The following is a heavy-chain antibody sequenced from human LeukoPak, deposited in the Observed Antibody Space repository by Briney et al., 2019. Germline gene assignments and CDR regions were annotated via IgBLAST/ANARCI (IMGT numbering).Heavy chain of an antibody. CDR3: ARDDYGDCVPETLNYYYYYMDV. V-gene: IGHV4-4*07. J-gene: IGHJ6*03. CDR1: GGSISSYY. CDR2: IYTSGST. Sequence: PSETLSLTCTVSGGSISSYYWSWIRQPAGKGLEWIGRIYTSGSTNYNPSLKSRVTMSVDTSKNQFSLKLSSVTAADTAVYYCARDDYGDCVPETLNYYYYYMDVWGKGTTVTVSS. D-gene: IGHD4-17*01.